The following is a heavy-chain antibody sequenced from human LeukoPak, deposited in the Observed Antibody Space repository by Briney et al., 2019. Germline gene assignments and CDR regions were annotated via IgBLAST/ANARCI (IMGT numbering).Heavy chain of an antibody. CDR1: GFTFSSYA. D-gene: IGHD3-10*01. CDR3: AKGSWFGELTHLGY. Sequence: PGGSLRLSCAASGFTFSSYAMSWVRQAPGKGLEWVSAISGSGGSTYYADSVKGRFTISRDNSKNTLYLQMNSLRAEDTAVYYCAKGSWFGELTHLGYWGQGTLVTVSS. V-gene: IGHV3-23*01. J-gene: IGHJ4*02. CDR2: ISGSGGST.